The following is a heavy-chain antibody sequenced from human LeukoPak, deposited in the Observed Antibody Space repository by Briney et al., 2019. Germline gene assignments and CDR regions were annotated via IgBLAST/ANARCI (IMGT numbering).Heavy chain of an antibody. Sequence: GGSLRLSCAASGFTLSSYGMHWVRQAPGKGLEWVAFIRYDGSNKYYADSVKGRFTISRDNSKNTLYLQIESLRAEDTAVYYCSRGASWSHSNFDAFDIWGQGEMVIVSA. CDR2: IRYDGSNK. J-gene: IGHJ3*02. CDR1: GFTLSSYG. V-gene: IGHV3-30*02. D-gene: IGHD6-13*01. CDR3: SRGASWSHSNFDAFDI.